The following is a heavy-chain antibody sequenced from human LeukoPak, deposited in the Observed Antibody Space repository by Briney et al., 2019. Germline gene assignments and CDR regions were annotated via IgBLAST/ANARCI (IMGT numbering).Heavy chain of an antibody. D-gene: IGHD3-10*01. CDR2: INHSGST. J-gene: IGHJ4*02. Sequence: SETLSLTCAVYGGSFSGYYWSWIRQPPGKGLEWIGEINHSGSTNYNPSLKSRVTISVDTSKNQFSLKLSSVTAADKAVYYCPRVESNGSGSYIEYWGQGTLVTVSS. CDR3: PRVESNGSGSYIEY. V-gene: IGHV4-34*01. CDR1: GGSFSGYY.